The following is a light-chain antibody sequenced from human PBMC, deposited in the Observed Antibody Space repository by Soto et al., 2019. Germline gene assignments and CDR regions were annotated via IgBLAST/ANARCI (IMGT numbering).Light chain of an antibody. CDR1: QSVSSNY. CDR2: GIS. J-gene: IGKJ1*01. V-gene: IGKV3-20*01. CDR3: EQYGSSPRT. Sequence: EIVLTQSPGTLSLSPGERATLSCSSSQSVSSNYFAWYQQRPGQAPRLLTYGISSRATGIPDRFSGSGSGTDFTLTISRLEPEDFAVYYCEQYGSSPRTFGQGTKVDIK.